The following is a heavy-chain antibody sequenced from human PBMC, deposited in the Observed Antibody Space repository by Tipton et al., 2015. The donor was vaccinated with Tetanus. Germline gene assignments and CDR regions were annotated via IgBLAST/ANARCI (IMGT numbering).Heavy chain of an antibody. CDR1: GGSISSSSYY. V-gene: IGHV4-39*01. D-gene: IGHD2-2*01. CDR3: ASTIESAAANWYFDL. Sequence: TLFLTCTVSGGSISSSSYYWGWIRQPPGKGLEWIGSIYYSGSTYYNPSLKSRVTISVDTSKNQFSLKLSSVTAADTAVYYCASTIESAAANWYFDLWGRGTLVTVSS. J-gene: IGHJ2*01. CDR2: IYYSGST.